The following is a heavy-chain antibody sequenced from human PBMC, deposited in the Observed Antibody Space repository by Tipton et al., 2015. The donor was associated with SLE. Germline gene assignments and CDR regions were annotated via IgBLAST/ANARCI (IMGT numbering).Heavy chain of an antibody. J-gene: IGHJ6*03. Sequence: TLSLTCTVSGGSISNFYWSWIRQPPGRGLEWIGYIYYSGSTNYNPSLRSRVTISVDTSRNQLSLKVTSVTAADTAVYYCARTIAEQVAGFYYYYYMDVWGKGTTVTVSS. CDR1: GGSISNFY. V-gene: IGHV4-59*08. D-gene: IGHD1/OR15-1a*01. CDR3: ARTIAEQVAGFYYYYYMDV. CDR2: IYYSGST.